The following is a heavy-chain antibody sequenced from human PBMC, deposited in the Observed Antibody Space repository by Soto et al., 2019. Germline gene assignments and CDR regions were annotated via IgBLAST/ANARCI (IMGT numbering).Heavy chain of an antibody. V-gene: IGHV1-2*04. CDR1: GYTFTGYY. Sequence: ASVKVSCKASGYTFTGYYMHWVRQAPGQGLERMGWINPNSGGTNYAQKFQGWVTMTRDTSISTAYMELSRLRSDDTAVYYCARALGTNCSSTSCYGYYFDYWGQGTLVTVSS. CDR2: INPNSGGT. CDR3: ARALGTNCSSTSCYGYYFDY. D-gene: IGHD2-2*01. J-gene: IGHJ4*02.